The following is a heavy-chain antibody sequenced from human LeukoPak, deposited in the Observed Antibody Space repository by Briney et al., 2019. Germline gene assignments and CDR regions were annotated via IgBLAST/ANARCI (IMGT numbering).Heavy chain of an antibody. CDR3: ARLYYDSSGYYRDY. CDR2: ISAYNGNT. D-gene: IGHD3-22*01. Sequence: EASVKVSCKASGYTFTSYGISWVRQAPGQGLEWMGWISAYNGNTNYAQKLQGRVTMTTDTSTSTAYMELRSLRSGDTAVYYCARLYYDSSGYYRDYWGQGTLVTVS. V-gene: IGHV1-18*01. J-gene: IGHJ4*02. CDR1: GYTFTSYG.